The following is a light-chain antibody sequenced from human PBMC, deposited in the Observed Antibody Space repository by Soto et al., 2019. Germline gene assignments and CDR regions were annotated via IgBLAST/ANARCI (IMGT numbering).Light chain of an antibody. Sequence: ALTQPRSVSGSPGQSVTISCTGTSGDVGRYSFVSWYQQHPGKAPKLILYDIYKRPSGVPDRSSGSKSGNTASLTISGLQAEDETDYYCCSHAGSSVVFGTGTKVTVL. J-gene: IGLJ1*01. CDR2: DIY. CDR3: CSHAGSSVV. CDR1: SGDVGRYSF. V-gene: IGLV2-11*01.